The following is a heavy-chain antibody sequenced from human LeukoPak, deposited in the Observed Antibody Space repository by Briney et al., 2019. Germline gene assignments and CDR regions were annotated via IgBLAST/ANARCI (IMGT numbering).Heavy chain of an antibody. J-gene: IGHJ3*02. V-gene: IGHV3-23*01. D-gene: IGHD2-2*01. Sequence: PGGSLRLSCAGSGFTFSSYAMSWVRQAPGKGLEWVSGISGSGSRTYYADSVKGRFTISRDNSKNTLYLQMNSLRAEDTAVYYCAKLGYCSSTSCYVDAFDIWGQGTMVTVSS. CDR1: GFTFSSYA. CDR3: AKLGYCSSTSCYVDAFDI. CDR2: ISGSGSRT.